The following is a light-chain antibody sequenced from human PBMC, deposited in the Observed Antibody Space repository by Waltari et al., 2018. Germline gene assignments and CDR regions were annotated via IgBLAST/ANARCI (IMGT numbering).Light chain of an antibody. CDR3: AAWDDRLNGPV. CDR1: STNIGNNA. Sequence: QSVLTQPPSASEDPRQRVTISCPGGSTNIGNNAENWYQQLPGKAPRLLIYYDDLVASGVSDRFSGSKSGTSASLAISGLQSEDEADYYCAAWDDRLNGPVFGGGTKLTVL. CDR2: YDD. J-gene: IGLJ2*01. V-gene: IGLV1-36*01.